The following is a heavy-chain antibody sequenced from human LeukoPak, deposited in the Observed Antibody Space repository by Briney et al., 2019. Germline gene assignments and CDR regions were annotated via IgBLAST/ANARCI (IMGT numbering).Heavy chain of an antibody. J-gene: IGHJ4*02. CDR3: ARDPLGGNYYVGYYFDS. CDR2: ISGSSSSI. CDR1: GFTFSGYS. D-gene: IGHD1-26*01. Sequence: GGSLRLSCAATGFTFSGYSMNWVRQAPGKGLEWVSYISGSSSSIHYADSVKGRFTISRDNAKKALYLQMNSLRAVAAAESYGARDPLGGNYYVGYYFDSWGQGTLVTVSS. V-gene: IGHV3-48*01.